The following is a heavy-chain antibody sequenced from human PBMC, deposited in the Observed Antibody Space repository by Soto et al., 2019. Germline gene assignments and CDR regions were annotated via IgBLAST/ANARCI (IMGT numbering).Heavy chain of an antibody. V-gene: IGHV3-30-3*01. CDR3: ARVWSRGTTGIAIYYYYGMDV. CDR1: GFTFSSYA. D-gene: IGHD1-1*01. Sequence: PGGSLRLSCAASGFTFSSYAMHWVRQAPGKGLEWLAVISYDGSNEYYADSVKGRFTISRDNSKDTVYLQMSSLRAEDTAVYYCARVWSRGTTGIAIYYYYGMDVWGQGTTVTVSS. CDR2: ISYDGSNE. J-gene: IGHJ6*02.